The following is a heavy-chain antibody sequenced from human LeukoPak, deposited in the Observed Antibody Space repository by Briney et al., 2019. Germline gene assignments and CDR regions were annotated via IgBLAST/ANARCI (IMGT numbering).Heavy chain of an antibody. V-gene: IGHV3-21*01. Sequence: GGSLRLSCAASGFTFSSYSMNWVRQAPGKGLERVSSISSSSSSYIYYADSVKGRFTISRDNAKNTLYLQMNSLRAEDTAVYYCARGDVSGFDPWDQGTLVTVSS. CDR2: ISSSSSSYI. CDR3: ARGDVSGFDP. J-gene: IGHJ5*02. D-gene: IGHD2-8*01. CDR1: GFTFSSYS.